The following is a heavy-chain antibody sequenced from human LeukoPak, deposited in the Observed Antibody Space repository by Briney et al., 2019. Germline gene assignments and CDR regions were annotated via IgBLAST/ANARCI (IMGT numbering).Heavy chain of an antibody. CDR3: ARGPRILAAGSYYFDY. D-gene: IGHD6-13*01. J-gene: IGHJ4*02. CDR2: INVNGAAM. Sequence: GGSLRLSCAASGFSFKDYYSSWIRQAPGKGLEWVSFINVNGAAMYYADSVKGRFTISRDNAKNSIYLEMNSLRAEDTAVYYCARGPRILAAGSYYFDYWGQGSLVTVSS. CDR1: GFSFKDYY. V-gene: IGHV3-11*01.